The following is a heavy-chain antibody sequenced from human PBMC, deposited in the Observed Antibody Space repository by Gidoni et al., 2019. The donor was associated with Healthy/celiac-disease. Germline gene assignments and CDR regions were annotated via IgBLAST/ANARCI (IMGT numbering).Heavy chain of an antibody. Sequence: QVQLVESGGGVVQPGRSLRLSFSASGFTFSSYGMHWVRQAPGKGLEWVAVISYDGSNKDYADSVKGRFTISRDNSKNTLYLQMNSLRAEDTAVYYCAKGPDYGGNFFQHWGQGTLVTVSS. V-gene: IGHV3-30*18. CDR1: GFTFSSYG. CDR2: ISYDGSNK. J-gene: IGHJ1*01. CDR3: AKGPDYGGNFFQH. D-gene: IGHD4-17*01.